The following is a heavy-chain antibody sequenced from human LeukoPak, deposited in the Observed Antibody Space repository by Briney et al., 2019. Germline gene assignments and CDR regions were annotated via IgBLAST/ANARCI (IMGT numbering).Heavy chain of an antibody. CDR3: ARGTNYNSSSRYYYYMDV. CDR1: GYTFTSYG. CDR2: ISAYNGDT. V-gene: IGHV1-18*01. J-gene: IGHJ6*03. D-gene: IGHD6-13*01. Sequence: ASVKVSCKASGYTFTSYGINWVRQAPGQGLEWMGWISAYNGDTNYAQKLQGRVTMTTDTSTSTAYMELRSLRSDDTAVYYCARGTNYNSSSRYYYYMDVWGKGTTVTISS.